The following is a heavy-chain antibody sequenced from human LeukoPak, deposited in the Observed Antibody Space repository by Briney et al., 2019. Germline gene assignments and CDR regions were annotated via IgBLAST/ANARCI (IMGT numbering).Heavy chain of an antibody. CDR1: GGSFSGYY. CDR2: INHSGST. CDR3: ARRGYSYGLLRYFDY. D-gene: IGHD5-18*01. Sequence: SETLSLTCAAYGGSFSGYYWSWIRQPPGKGLEWIGEINHSGSTNYNPSLKSRVTISVDTSKNQFSLKLSSVTAADTAVYYCARRGYSYGLLRYFDYWGQGTLVTVSS. J-gene: IGHJ4*02. V-gene: IGHV4-34*01.